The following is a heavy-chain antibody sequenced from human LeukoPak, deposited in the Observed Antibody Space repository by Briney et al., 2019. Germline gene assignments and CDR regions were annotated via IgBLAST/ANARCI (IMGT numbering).Heavy chain of an antibody. V-gene: IGHV4-61*01. Sequence: SDTLSLTCTVSGGSVSRGSYYWSWTRQPPGKGLEWIGYIHHSGTTNYSPSLKSRVTISVDMSKNQFFLNLTSVTAADTAVYYCARGRLGATYWGQGTLVTVSS. CDR3: ARGRLGATY. CDR2: IHHSGTT. D-gene: IGHD1-26*01. J-gene: IGHJ4*02. CDR1: GGSVSRGSYY.